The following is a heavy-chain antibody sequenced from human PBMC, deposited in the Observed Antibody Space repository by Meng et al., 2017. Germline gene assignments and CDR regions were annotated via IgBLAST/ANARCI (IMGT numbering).Heavy chain of an antibody. CDR2: TYYRSKWYN. V-gene: IGHV6-1*01. J-gene: IGHJ4*02. CDR1: GDSVSSNSAA. CDR3: ARLAQDRYFDY. Sequence: QVQMRQSGHGLVKPSQTSSITCAISGDSVSSNSAAWNWIRQSQSRGLEWLGRTYYRSKWYNDYAVSVKSRITINPDTSKNQFSLQLNSVTPEDTAVYYCARLAQDRYFDYWGQGTLVTVSS. D-gene: IGHD2-15*01.